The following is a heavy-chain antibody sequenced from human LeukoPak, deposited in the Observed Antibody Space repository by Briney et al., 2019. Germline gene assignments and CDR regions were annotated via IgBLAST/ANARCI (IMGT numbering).Heavy chain of an antibody. V-gene: IGHV3-7*01. CDR3: ATYSTRNAREFQS. Sequence: GGSLRLSCAASGFTFRDYGMHWVRQAPGKGLEWVANIKTDGSEKYYADSVKGRFTISRDNAKNSLYLQMNSLRAEDTAVYYCATYSTRNAREFQSWGQGTLVTVSS. CDR1: GFTFRDYG. CDR2: IKTDGSEK. J-gene: IGHJ1*01. D-gene: IGHD4-11*01.